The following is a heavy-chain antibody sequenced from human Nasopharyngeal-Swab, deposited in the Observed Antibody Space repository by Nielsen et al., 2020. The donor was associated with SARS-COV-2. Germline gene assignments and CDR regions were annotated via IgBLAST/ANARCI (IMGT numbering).Heavy chain of an antibody. Sequence: ASVKVSCKASGYTFTSYDINWVRQATGQGLEWMGWMNPNSGNTGYAQKFQGRVTMTRNTSISTAYMELSSLRSEDTAVYYCARGGVPGYYYYYYYMDVGGKGTTVTVSS. J-gene: IGHJ6*03. V-gene: IGHV1-8*01. CDR3: ARGGVPGYYYYYYYMDV. CDR2: MNPNSGNT. CDR1: GYTFTSYD. D-gene: IGHD3-10*01.